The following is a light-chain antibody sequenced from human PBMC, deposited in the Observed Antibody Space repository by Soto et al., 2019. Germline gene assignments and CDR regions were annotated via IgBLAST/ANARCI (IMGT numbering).Light chain of an antibody. Sequence: EIVMTQSPVTLSASVGDRATLSCLASQSVSSNLAWYQQKPGQAPRLLIYGASSMASGIPARFSGSGSGTEFTLTISSLQSEDFAVYYCQQYYNWPRTFGQGTKVDIK. J-gene: IGKJ1*01. CDR1: QSVSSN. CDR3: QQYYNWPRT. CDR2: GAS. V-gene: IGKV3-15*01.